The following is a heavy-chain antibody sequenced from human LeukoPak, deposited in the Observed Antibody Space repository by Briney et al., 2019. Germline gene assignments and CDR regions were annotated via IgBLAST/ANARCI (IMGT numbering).Heavy chain of an antibody. CDR1: GFTFSSYS. J-gene: IGHJ4*02. CDR2: ISSSSSYI. CDR3: ARDLAAVAAPFDY. Sequence: PGGSLRLSCAASGFTFSSYSMNWVRQAPGKGLEWVSSISSSSSYIYYADSVKGRSTISRDNAKNSLYLQMNSLRAEDTAVYYCARDLAAVAAPFDYWGQGTLVTVSS. V-gene: IGHV3-21*01. D-gene: IGHD6-19*01.